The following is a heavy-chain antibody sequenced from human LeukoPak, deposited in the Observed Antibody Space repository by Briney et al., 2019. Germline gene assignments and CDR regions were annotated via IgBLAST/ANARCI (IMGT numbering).Heavy chain of an antibody. V-gene: IGHV4-4*02. CDR2: IYHDGST. CDR1: GCSISSNSW. CDR3: ARDRGGYTYSPDY. Sequence: SETLSLTCAVSGCSISSNSWWFLGRPSPEKGLEWTGEIYHDGSTNYNPSLKSRVTISMDKSKNQLSLKLNFVTAADTAVYYCARDRGGYTYSPDYWGQGTLVTVSS. D-gene: IGHD5-18*01. J-gene: IGHJ4*02.